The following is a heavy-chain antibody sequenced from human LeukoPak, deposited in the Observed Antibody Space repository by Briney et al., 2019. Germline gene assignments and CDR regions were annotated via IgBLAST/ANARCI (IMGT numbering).Heavy chain of an antibody. J-gene: IGHJ6*02. CDR2: INSDGSIT. CDR3: TRALIGSGDV. CDR1: GFTFSSSC. D-gene: IGHD2-21*01. V-gene: IGHV3-74*01. Sequence: GGSLRLSCAASGFTFSSSCMHWVRQAPGKGPVSVLRINSDGSITTCADSVKGRFTISRDNAKNTLYLQMSSLRAEDTAVYYCTRALIGSGDVWGQGTTVTVSS.